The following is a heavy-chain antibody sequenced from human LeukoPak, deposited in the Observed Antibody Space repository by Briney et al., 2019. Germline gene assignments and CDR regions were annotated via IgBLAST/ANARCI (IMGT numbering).Heavy chain of an antibody. CDR2: ISAYNGNT. J-gene: IGHJ6*03. D-gene: IGHD3-10*01. V-gene: IGHV1-18*01. CDR1: RYTFPRYG. CDR3: ARHSEYASGGYPKPGYMDV. Sequence: ASVKVSCKPSRYTFPRYGGSCVPQAPGQGLEWMGWISAYNGNTNYAEKLQGRVTMTTDTSTSTAYMELRNLRCADTAVYYWARHSEYASGGYPKPGYMDVWGQGTTVTVSS.